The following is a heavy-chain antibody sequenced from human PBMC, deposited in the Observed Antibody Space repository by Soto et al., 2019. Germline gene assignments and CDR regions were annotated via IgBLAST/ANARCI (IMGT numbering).Heavy chain of an antibody. D-gene: IGHD6-19*01. V-gene: IGHV1-18*01. CDR3: ARDPVAGTYFDY. J-gene: IGHJ4*02. CDR2: INGYNGNT. Sequence: QVQLVQSGAEVKKPGASVKVSCKASGYTFTTYGISWVRQAPGQGLEWMGWINGYNGNTNYAQKLQGRVTMTTDTTTSTAYMELRSLRSDDTAVYSCARDPVAGTYFDYWGQGTLVTVSS. CDR1: GYTFTTYG.